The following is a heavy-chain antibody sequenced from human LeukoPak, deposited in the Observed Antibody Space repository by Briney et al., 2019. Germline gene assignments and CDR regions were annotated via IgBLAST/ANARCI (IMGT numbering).Heavy chain of an antibody. J-gene: IGHJ4*02. V-gene: IGHV3-11*01. CDR2: ISSSGSTI. Sequence: GGSLRLSCAAPGFTFSSYAMSWIRQAPGKGLEWVSYISSSGSTIDYADSVKGRFAISRDNAKNSLYLQMNSLRAEDTAVYYCARFRLTVTTYAHLDYWGQGTLVTVSS. CDR3: ARFRLTVTTYAHLDY. CDR1: GFTFSSYA. D-gene: IGHD4-17*01.